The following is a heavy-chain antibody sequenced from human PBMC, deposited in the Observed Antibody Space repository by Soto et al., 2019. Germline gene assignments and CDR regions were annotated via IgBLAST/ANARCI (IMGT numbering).Heavy chain of an antibody. Sequence: QVQLQESGPGLVKPSETLSLTCTVSGGSISRYYWSWIRQPPGKGLEWIGYMYNTGSTVYNASFKSGVTISVDTSKTQFSLQLNSVTAADTAVYYCARDLWGYCGTDCSPLDVWGQGTTVTVSS. V-gene: IGHV4-59*01. CDR2: MYNTGST. J-gene: IGHJ6*02. D-gene: IGHD2-21*02. CDR3: ARDLWGYCGTDCSPLDV. CDR1: GGSISRYY.